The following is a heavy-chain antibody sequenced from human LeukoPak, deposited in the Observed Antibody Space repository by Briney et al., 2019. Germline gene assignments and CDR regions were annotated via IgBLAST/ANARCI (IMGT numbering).Heavy chain of an antibody. J-gene: IGHJ4*02. CDR3: ARGQWFRAF. D-gene: IGHD3-10*01. Sequence: SETLSLTCTVSGGSISSYYWSWIRQPPGKGLEWIGEIHYSGSATYNPSLKSRVTISVDTSKNQFSLKMNSVTAADTAVYYCARGQWFRAFWSRGTPVTVSS. V-gene: IGHV4-59*12. CDR2: IHYSGSA. CDR1: GGSISSYY.